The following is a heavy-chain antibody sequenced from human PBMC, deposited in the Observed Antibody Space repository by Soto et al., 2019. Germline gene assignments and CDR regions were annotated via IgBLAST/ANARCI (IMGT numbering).Heavy chain of an antibody. CDR2: SYYSGST. CDR1: GASISYYY. J-gene: IGHJ4*02. CDR3: ARRQNWNNLFDT. V-gene: IGHV4-59*08. D-gene: IGHD1-1*01. Sequence: QFQLQESGPGLVKPSETLSLTCTVSGASISYYYWSWIRQTPGKGLEWIGCSYYSGSTTYNPSLKSRVTISIDTSKTQFSLRLRSVTAADPAVYYCARRQNWNNLFDTWGQGTLVIVSS.